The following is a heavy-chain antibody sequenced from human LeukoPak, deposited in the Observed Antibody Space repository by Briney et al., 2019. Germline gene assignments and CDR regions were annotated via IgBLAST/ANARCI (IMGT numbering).Heavy chain of an antibody. Sequence: GGSLRLSCAASGFTFSSYSMNWVRQAPGKGLEWVSSISSSSSYIYYADSVKGRFTISRDNAKNSLYLQMNSLRAEDTALYYCAKANTYYYDSSGSYGYWGQGSLVTVSS. J-gene: IGHJ4*02. CDR2: ISSSSSYI. V-gene: IGHV3-21*04. CDR3: AKANTYYYDSSGSYGY. CDR1: GFTFSSYS. D-gene: IGHD3-22*01.